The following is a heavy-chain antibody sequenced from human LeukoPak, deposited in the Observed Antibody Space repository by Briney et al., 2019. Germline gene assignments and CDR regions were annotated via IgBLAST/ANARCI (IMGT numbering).Heavy chain of an antibody. CDR2: INPNSGGT. J-gene: IGHJ6*02. CDR3: ARGPRWEPFYYGIDV. V-gene: IGHV1-2*02. CDR1: GYTFTGYY. D-gene: IGHD1-26*01. Sequence: ASVKVSCKASGYTFTGYYMHWVRQAPGQGLEWMGWINPNSGGTNYAQKFQGRVTMTRDTSISTAYMELSRLRSDDTAVYYCARGPRWEPFYYGIDVWGQGTTVTVYS.